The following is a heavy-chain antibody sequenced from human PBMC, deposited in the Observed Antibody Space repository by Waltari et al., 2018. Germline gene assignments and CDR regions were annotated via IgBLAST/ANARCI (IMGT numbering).Heavy chain of an antibody. V-gene: IGHV1-8*01. CDR1: GSTFTSYD. CDR3: ARGGIAAAGTRYYYAMDV. D-gene: IGHD6-13*01. Sequence: QVQLVQSGAAVKKPGASVKVSCKASGSTFTSYDINWFRQATGQGLEWMGWMNPNSGDTAYAQKFQGRVTMTKNTSINTAYMELSSLRSEDTAVYYCARGGIAAAGTRYYYAMDVWGQGTTVIVSS. CDR2: MNPNSGDT. J-gene: IGHJ6*02.